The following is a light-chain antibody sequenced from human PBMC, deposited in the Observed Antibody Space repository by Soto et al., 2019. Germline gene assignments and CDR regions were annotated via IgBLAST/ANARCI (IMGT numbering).Light chain of an antibody. CDR3: CSYAGTVAYV. J-gene: IGLJ1*01. CDR2: EVN. Sequence: LPGPECGSPWKPNNNSFPGTGSGVGAYNLVSWYQQHPGKAPKLIICEVNTRPSGISNRFSGSKSGDTASLTISGLQAEDEADYFCCSYAGTVAYVFGTGTKVTVL. CDR1: GSGVGAYNL. V-gene: IGLV2-23*02.